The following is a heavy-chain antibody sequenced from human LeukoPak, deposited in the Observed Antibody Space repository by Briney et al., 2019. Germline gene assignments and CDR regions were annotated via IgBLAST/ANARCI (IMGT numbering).Heavy chain of an antibody. Sequence: PSETLSLTCTVSGGSISSYYWSWIRQPPGKGLEWIGYIYYSGSTNYNPSLKSRVTISVDTSKNQFSLKLSSVTAADTAVYYCARGYDFWSGYDLWGQGTLVTVSS. J-gene: IGHJ4*02. CDR3: ARGYDFWSGYDL. CDR2: IYYSGST. D-gene: IGHD3-3*01. V-gene: IGHV4-59*01. CDR1: GGSISSYY.